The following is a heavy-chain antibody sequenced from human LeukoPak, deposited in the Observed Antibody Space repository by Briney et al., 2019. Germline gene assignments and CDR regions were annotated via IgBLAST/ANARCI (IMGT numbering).Heavy chain of an antibody. CDR1: GSSLSETS. V-gene: IGHV1-24*01. J-gene: IGHJ4*02. D-gene: IGHD1-26*01. CDR2: FEPEDGEP. CDR3: ATAEKWEPLDY. Sequence: ASVKVSCKGSGSSLSETSIHWVRQAPGQWLEWMGGFEPEDGEPIFAQRFQGRFSMSEDTSTDTAYMELSSLTLEDTAVCYCATAEKWEPLDYWGQATLVTGFS.